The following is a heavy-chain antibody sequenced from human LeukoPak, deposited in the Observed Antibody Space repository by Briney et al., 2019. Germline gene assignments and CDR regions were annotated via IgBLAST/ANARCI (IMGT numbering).Heavy chain of an antibody. CDR3: ARDRHYDSRSKNWFDP. Sequence: SETLSLTCTVSGGSLGSYYWSWIRQPAGKGLEWIGRIYTSGSTKYSPSLKSRVSMSIDTSKNQFSLRLSSVTAADTAVYYCARDRHYDSRSKNWFDPWGQGTLVTVSS. J-gene: IGHJ5*02. V-gene: IGHV4-4*07. CDR1: GGSLGSYY. CDR2: IYTSGST. D-gene: IGHD3-10*01.